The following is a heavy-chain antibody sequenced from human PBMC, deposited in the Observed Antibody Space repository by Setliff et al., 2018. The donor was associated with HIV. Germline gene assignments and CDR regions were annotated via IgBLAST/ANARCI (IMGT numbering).Heavy chain of an antibody. CDR3: ARELYREWDY. Sequence: GGSLRLSCVASGFTYNNYWMHWVRQAPGKGLVWVSRIDEHGTITNYADSVKGRFTISRDNSKNTVYLQMNSLRVEDTAVYYCARELYREWDYWGQGTLVTVSS. J-gene: IGHJ4*02. CDR2: IDEHGTIT. CDR1: GFTYNNYW. V-gene: IGHV3-74*01. D-gene: IGHD3-16*02.